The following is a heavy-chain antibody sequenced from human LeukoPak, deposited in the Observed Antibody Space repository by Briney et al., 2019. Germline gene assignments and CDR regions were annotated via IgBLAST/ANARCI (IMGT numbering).Heavy chain of an antibody. CDR1: GGSISSYY. V-gene: IGHV4-59*12. CDR3: ATSPPVVPAAITAFDI. CDR2: IYYSGNT. Sequence: SETLSLTCTVSGGSISSYYWSWIRQPPGKGLEWIAYIYYSGNTNYNPSLKSRVTISVDTSKNQFSLKLSSVTAADTAVYYCATSPPVVPAAITAFDIWGQGTMVTVSS. D-gene: IGHD2-2*01. J-gene: IGHJ3*02.